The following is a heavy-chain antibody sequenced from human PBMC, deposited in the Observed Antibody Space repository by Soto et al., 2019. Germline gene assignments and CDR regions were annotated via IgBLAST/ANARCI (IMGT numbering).Heavy chain of an antibody. Sequence: QVQLVQSGAEVKKPGSSVKVSCKASGGTFSSYAISWVRQAPGQGLEWMGGIIPIFGTANYAQKFQGRVTITADESTSTAYVELSSLRSEDTAVYYCAREVEEGNLSTSPYRNNWFDPWGQGTLVTVSS. CDR3: AREVEEGNLSTSPYRNNWFDP. CDR1: GGTFSSYA. J-gene: IGHJ5*02. D-gene: IGHD2-2*01. V-gene: IGHV1-69*12. CDR2: IIPIFGTA.